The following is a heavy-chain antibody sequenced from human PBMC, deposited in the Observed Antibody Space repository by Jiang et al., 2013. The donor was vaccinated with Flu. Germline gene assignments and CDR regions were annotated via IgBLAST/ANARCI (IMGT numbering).Heavy chain of an antibody. J-gene: IGHJ4*02. CDR3: ASTFRITMVRGVIDY. D-gene: IGHD3-10*01. V-gene: IGHV4-30-2*05. CDR2: GST. Sequence: GSTYYNPSLKSRVTISVDTSKNQFSLKLSSVTAADTAVYYCASTFRITMVRGVIDYWGQGTLVTVSS.